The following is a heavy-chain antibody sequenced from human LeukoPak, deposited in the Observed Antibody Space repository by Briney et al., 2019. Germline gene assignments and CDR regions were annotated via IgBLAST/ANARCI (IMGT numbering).Heavy chain of an antibody. CDR2: INAGNGNT. J-gene: IGHJ4*02. CDR1: GYTFTSYA. Sequence: GGSLRLSCAASGYTFTSYAMHWVRQAPGQRLEWMGWINAGNGNTKYSQKFQGRVTITRDTSASTAYMELSSLRSEDTAVYYCARGHGDYSDYWGQGTLVTVSS. V-gene: IGHV1-3*01. CDR3: ARGHGDYSDY. D-gene: IGHD4-17*01.